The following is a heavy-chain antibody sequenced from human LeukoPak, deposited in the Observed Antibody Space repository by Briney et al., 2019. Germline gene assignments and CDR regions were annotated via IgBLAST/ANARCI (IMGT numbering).Heavy chain of an antibody. CDR3: ARARNHDYVWGDPMRTGENYFDY. J-gene: IGHJ4*02. CDR1: GYTFTSYD. CDR2: MNPNSGNT. D-gene: IGHD3-16*01. Sequence: ASVKVSCKASGYTFTSYDINWVRQATGQGLEWMGWMNPNSGNTGYAQKFQGRVTMTRNTSISTAYMELSSLRSEDTAVYYCARARNHDYVWGDPMRTGENYFDYWGQGTLVTVSS. V-gene: IGHV1-8*01.